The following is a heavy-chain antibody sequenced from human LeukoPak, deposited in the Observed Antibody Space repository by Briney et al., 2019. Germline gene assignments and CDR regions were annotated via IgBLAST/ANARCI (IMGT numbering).Heavy chain of an antibody. Sequence: GGSLRLSCAASGFTFSSYSMNWVRQAPGKGLEGVSSISSSSSYIYYADSVKGRFTISRDNAKNSLYLQMNSLRAEDTAVYYCAKDTAYYDFWSGYYTGGPYYYMDVWGKGTTVTVSS. CDR3: AKDTAYYDFWSGYYTGGPYYYMDV. J-gene: IGHJ6*03. D-gene: IGHD3-3*01. CDR2: ISSSSSYI. V-gene: IGHV3-21*01. CDR1: GFTFSSYS.